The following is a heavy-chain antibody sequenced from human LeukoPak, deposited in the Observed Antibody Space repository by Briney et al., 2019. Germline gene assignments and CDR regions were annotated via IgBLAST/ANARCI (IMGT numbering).Heavy chain of an antibody. Sequence: GGSLPLSCPSSVFTFSSYAMSWVRQAPGKELEWVSAISGSGGSTYYADSVEGRFTISRDNSKNTLYLQMNSLRAEDTAVYYCANPAPPRAFDIWGQGTMVTVSS. V-gene: IGHV3-23*01. CDR2: ISGSGGST. CDR3: ANPAPPRAFDI. CDR1: VFTFSSYA. J-gene: IGHJ3*02.